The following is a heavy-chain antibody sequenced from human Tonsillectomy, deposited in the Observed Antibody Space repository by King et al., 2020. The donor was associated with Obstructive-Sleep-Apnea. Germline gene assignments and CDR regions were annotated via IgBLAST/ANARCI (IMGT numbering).Heavy chain of an antibody. V-gene: IGHV5-51*01. J-gene: IGHJ4*02. CDR1: GYSFSNYW. CDR2: IYPGDSDT. Sequence: VQLVQSGAEVKKPGESLKISCKGSGYSFSNYWIVLVRQMPGKGLEWMGIIYPGDSDTRYSPSFQGQVTISADKSIRTAYLQWSSLKASDTAMYYCARRADTAMVIDYWGQGTLVTVSS. D-gene: IGHD5-18*01. CDR3: ARRADTAMVIDY.